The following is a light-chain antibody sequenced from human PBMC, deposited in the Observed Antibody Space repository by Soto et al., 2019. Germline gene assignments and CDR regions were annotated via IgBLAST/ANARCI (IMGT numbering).Light chain of an antibody. V-gene: IGKV3-20*01. CDR1: QSIDTIY. Sequence: EIVLTQSPGTLSLSPGERATLSCRTSQSIDTIYLAWYQQKPGQAHRLLMYDISTRATGIPDRFSGSGSGTDFTLTISILESEDFVVYYCQHSSAFGQGTKVEIK. CDR3: QHSSA. J-gene: IGKJ1*01. CDR2: DIS.